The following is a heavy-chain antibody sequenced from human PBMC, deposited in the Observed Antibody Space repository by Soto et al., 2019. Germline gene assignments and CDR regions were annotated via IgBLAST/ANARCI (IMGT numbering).Heavy chain of an antibody. CDR1: GGSISSGGYY. D-gene: IGHD6-19*01. Sequence: SETLSLTCTVSGGSISSGGYYWSWIRQHPGKGLEWIGYIYYSGSTNYNPSLKSRVTISVDTSKNQFSLKLSSVTAADTAVYYCARSHNSSGDFDIWGQGTMVTVSS. V-gene: IGHV4-61*08. CDR3: ARSHNSSGDFDI. J-gene: IGHJ3*02. CDR2: IYYSGST.